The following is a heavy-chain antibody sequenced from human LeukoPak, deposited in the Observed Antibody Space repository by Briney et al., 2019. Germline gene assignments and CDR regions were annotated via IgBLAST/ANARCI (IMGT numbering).Heavy chain of an antibody. CDR3: AKDARWGTGGRRVRSGYNPFDY. CDR2: ISGVVGGP. J-gene: IGHJ4*02. D-gene: IGHD2-8*02. V-gene: IGHV3-23*01. Sequence: PGGSLRLSCAASGFTFSSYAMSWFGQAQGKGLDWASAISGVVGGPYYADSVKGRFTISRDNSKNTLYLQMNSLRAEDTAVYYCAKDARWGTGGRRVRSGYNPFDYWGQGTLVTVSS. CDR1: GFTFSSYA.